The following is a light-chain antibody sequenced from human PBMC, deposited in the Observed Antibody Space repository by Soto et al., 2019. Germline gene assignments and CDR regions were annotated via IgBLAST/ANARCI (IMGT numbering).Light chain of an antibody. CDR3: TSYSSSSTVL. V-gene: IGLV2-14*03. J-gene: IGLJ2*01. CDR1: SSDVGGYDY. CDR2: DVT. Sequence: QSVLTQPASVSGSPGQSITISCTGTSSDVGGYDYVSWYQQHPDKAPQLMIYDVTNRPSGVSNRFSGSKSGNTASLTISGLQAEDEADYYCTSYSSSSTVLFGGGTKLTVL.